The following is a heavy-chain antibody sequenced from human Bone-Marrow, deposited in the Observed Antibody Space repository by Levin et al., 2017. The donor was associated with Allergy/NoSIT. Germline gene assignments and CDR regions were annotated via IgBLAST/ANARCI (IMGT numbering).Heavy chain of an antibody. CDR2: IFYSGST. Sequence: PSETLSLTCTVSDDSITTYYWSWIRQSPGKGLEWIGDIFYSGSTNYNPSPRSRVTIPVDTSKSQFSLKLSSASAADTAVYYCAGGFVTTQFDYWCQGTLVSVSS. CDR1: DDSITTYY. D-gene: IGHD3-10*01. CDR3: AGGFVTTQFDY. J-gene: IGHJ4*02. V-gene: IGHV4-59*01.